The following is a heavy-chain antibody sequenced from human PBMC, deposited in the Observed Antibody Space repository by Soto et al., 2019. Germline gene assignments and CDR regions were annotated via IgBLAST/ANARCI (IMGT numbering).Heavy chain of an antibody. J-gene: IGHJ6*04. CDR3: AKVFYGSGPYCYSYSGMDV. CDR1: GFTFDDYA. Sequence: SLRLSCAASGFTFDDYAMHSVRQAPGKGLEWVSGISWNSGSIGYADSVKGRFTISRDNAKNSLYLQMNSLRAEDTALYYCAKVFYGSGPYCYSYSGMDVWRKGPTVPVSS. D-gene: IGHD3-10*01. V-gene: IGHV3-9*01. CDR2: ISWNSGSI.